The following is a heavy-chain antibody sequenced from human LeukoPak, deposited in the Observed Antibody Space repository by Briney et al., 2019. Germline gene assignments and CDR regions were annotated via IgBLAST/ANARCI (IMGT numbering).Heavy chain of an antibody. Sequence: ASVKVSCKASGYTFTTYNINWVRQATGQGLEWMGWMNPNSCNTGYAQKFQGRITMTRNTSISTAYMELSSLRSEDTAVYYCARGDMIVDAFDFWGQGTMVTVSS. V-gene: IGHV1-8*01. J-gene: IGHJ3*01. CDR2: MNPNSCNT. D-gene: IGHD3-22*01. CDR3: ARGDMIVDAFDF. CDR1: GYTFTTYN.